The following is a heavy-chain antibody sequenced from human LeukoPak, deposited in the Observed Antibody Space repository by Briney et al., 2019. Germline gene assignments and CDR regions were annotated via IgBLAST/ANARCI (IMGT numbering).Heavy chain of an antibody. V-gene: IGHV4-34*01. CDR3: ARHVVVYYYDSSGYYDGLGFDY. Sequence: SETLSLTCAVYGGSFSGYYWSWIRQPPGKGLEWIGEINHSGSTNYNPSLKSRVTISVDTSKNQFSLKLSSVTAADTAVYYCARHVVVYYYDSSGYYDGLGFDYWGQGTLVTVSS. CDR1: GGSFSGYY. D-gene: IGHD3-22*01. J-gene: IGHJ4*02. CDR2: INHSGST.